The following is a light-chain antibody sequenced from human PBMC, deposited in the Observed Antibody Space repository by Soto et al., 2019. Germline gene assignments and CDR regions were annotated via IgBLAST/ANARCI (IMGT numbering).Light chain of an antibody. J-gene: IGLJ1*01. CDR1: SSNIGSNY. Sequence: QSVLTQPPSASGTPRQRVTISCSGSSSNIGSNYVYWYQQLPGTAPKLFIYRNNQRPSGVPERFSGSKSGTSASLAISGLRSEDEADYYCAAWDDSLSGRVFGTGTKLTVL. CDR3: AAWDDSLSGRV. V-gene: IGLV1-47*01. CDR2: RNN.